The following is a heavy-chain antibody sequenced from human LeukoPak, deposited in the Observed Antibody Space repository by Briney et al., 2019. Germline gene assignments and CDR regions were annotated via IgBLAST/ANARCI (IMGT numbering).Heavy chain of an antibody. D-gene: IGHD2-2*01. Sequence: ASVKVSCKASGYSFTGYYMHWVRQAPGQGLEWMGWINPNSGGTNYAQKFQGRVTMTRDTSISTAYMELSRLRSDDTAVYYCARDASIVVVPAAIYYYYYMDVWGKGTTVTVSS. CDR2: INPNSGGT. CDR1: GYSFTGYY. CDR3: ARDASIVVVPAAIYYYYYMDV. J-gene: IGHJ6*03. V-gene: IGHV1-2*02.